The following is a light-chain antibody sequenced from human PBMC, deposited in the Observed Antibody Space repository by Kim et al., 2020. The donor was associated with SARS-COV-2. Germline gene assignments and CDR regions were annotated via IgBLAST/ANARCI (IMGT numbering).Light chain of an antibody. CDR1: SLRSYY. CDR3: NFRDSNYNVV. J-gene: IGLJ2*01. V-gene: IGLV3-19*01. Sequence: SSELTQDPAVSVALGQTVRITCQGDSLRSYYATWXQQKPGQAPILVIYGKNNRPSGIPDRFSGSSSGNTASLTITGTQAGDEAEYYCNFRDSNYNVVFGG. CDR2: GKN.